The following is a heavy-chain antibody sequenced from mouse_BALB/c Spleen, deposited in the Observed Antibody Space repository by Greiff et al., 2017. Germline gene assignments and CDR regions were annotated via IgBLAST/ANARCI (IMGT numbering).Heavy chain of an antibody. CDR1: GFSLTSYG. Sequence: VMLVESGPGLVAPSQSLSITCTVSGFSLTSYGVHWVRQPPGKGLEWLGVIWAGGSTNYNSALMSRLSISKDNSKSQVFLKMNSLQTDDTAMYYCARYRYDGEYYFDYWGQGTTRTVSS. J-gene: IGHJ2*01. D-gene: IGHD2-14*01. CDR2: IWAGGST. V-gene: IGHV2-9*02. CDR3: ARYRYDGEYYFDY.